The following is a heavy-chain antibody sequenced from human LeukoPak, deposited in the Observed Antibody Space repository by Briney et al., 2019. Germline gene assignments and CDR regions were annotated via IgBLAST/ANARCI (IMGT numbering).Heavy chain of an antibody. Sequence: GGSLRLSCAASGFTFSSYGMSWVRQTPGKGLEWVSAISGSGGSTYYADSVKGRFTISRDNSKNTLYLQMNSLRAEDTAVYYCARVVPPTDYGSGSYFWDPYYFDYWGQGTLVTVSS. V-gene: IGHV3-23*01. J-gene: IGHJ4*02. CDR1: GFTFSSYG. CDR2: ISGSGGST. CDR3: ARVVPPTDYGSGSYFWDPYYFDY. D-gene: IGHD3-10*01.